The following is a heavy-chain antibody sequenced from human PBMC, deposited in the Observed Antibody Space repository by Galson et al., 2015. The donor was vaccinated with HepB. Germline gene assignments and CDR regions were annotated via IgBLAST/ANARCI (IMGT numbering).Heavy chain of an antibody. V-gene: IGHV3-23*01. CDR2: ISGSSGST. Sequence: SLRLSCAASGFTFSTYAMSWVRQAPGKGLEWVSAISGSSGSTYYADSVKGRFTISRDNSKSTLFLQMNSLRAEDTAVYYCAKRSGSGVYWGIDYWGQGTLVTVSS. CDR1: GFTFSTYA. D-gene: IGHD7-27*01. J-gene: IGHJ4*02. CDR3: AKRSGSGVYWGIDY.